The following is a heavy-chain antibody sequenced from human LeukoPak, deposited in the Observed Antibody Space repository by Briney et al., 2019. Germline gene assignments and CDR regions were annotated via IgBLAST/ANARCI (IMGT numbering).Heavy chain of an antibody. D-gene: IGHD1-26*01. CDR3: ARAPKSYALYSGSYWSAFDI. CDR2: IIPIFGTA. V-gene: IGHV1-69*05. CDR1: GGTFSSYA. J-gene: IGHJ3*02. Sequence: SVKVSCKASGGTFSSYAISWVRQVPGQGLEWMGRIIPIFGTANYGQKFQGRVTITTDESTSTASMELSSLRSEDTAVYYCARAPKSYALYSGSYWSAFDIWGQGKMVTVSS.